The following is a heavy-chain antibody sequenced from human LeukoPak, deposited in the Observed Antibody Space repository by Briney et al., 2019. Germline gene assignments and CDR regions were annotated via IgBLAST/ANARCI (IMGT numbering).Heavy chain of an antibody. CDR3: ARGHRRGFGQTRRGMDV. CDR2: IGTAGDT. CDR1: GFTFSSFD. Sequence: GGSLRISLAASGFTFSSFDMHRVRPVNGKGLEWVFAIGTAGDTYYPGSVKGRFTISRENAKNSLYLQMNSLRAGDTAVYYCARGHRRGFGQTRRGMDVWGQGTTVTVSS. V-gene: IGHV3-13*01. J-gene: IGHJ6*02. D-gene: IGHD3-10*01.